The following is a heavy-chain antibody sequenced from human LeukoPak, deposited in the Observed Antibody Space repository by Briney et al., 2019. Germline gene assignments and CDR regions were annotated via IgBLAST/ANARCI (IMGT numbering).Heavy chain of an antibody. CDR2: IYHSGST. J-gene: IGHJ4*02. CDR1: GYSISSGYY. V-gene: IGHV4-38-2*01. CDR3: ARHRYSGTGGYFDY. Sequence: PSETLSLTCAVAGYSISSGYYWGWIWQPPGKGLEWIGSIYHSGSTYYNPSLKSRVTISVDTSKNQFSLKLSSVTAADTAMYYCARHRYSGTGGYFDYWGQGALVPVSS. D-gene: IGHD1-26*01.